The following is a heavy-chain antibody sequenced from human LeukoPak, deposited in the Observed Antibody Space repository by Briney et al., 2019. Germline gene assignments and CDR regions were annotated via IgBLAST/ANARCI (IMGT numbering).Heavy chain of an antibody. J-gene: IGHJ4*02. V-gene: IGHV3-74*01. Sequence: GGSLRLSCAASGFTVSSNYMSWVRQAPGKGLVWVSRINSDGSNTNYADSVKGRFTISRDNAKNTLYLQMNSLRAEDTAMYYCASGYSSDYGGNAYWGQGTLVTVSS. CDR1: GFTVSSNY. CDR2: INSDGSNT. CDR3: ASGYSSDYGGNAY. D-gene: IGHD4-23*01.